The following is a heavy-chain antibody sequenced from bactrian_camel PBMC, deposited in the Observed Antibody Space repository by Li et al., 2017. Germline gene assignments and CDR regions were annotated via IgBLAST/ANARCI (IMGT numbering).Heavy chain of an antibody. D-gene: IGHD5*01. Sequence: QLVESGGGLVQPGGSLRLSCAGSGFTSSSIYMIWVRQAPGKGLEWVSTIMRDGGRTYYAEHVQGRFTISRDDAKNTLYLQMNSLAAEDTAVYYCATESVYGLGTAKTGTQVTVS. J-gene: IGHJ4*01. CDR2: IMRDGGRT. V-gene: IGHV3S28*01. CDR1: GFTSSSIY.